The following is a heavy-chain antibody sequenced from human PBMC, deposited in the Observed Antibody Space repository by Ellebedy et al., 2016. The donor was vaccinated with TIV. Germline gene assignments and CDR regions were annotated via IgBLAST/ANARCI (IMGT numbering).Heavy chain of an antibody. CDR3: AKHVASRVVDASDF. CDR1: GFNFNTYA. CDR2: LGISAYPK. J-gene: IGHJ3*01. V-gene: IGHV3-23*01. Sequence: GESLMISCTMSGFNFNTYAMSWFRQAPGKGLEWVSGLGISAYPKYYADSVKGRFTISRDNAKNTTHLYISNLRAEDTAIYYCAKHVASRVVDASDFWGQGTLVTVSS.